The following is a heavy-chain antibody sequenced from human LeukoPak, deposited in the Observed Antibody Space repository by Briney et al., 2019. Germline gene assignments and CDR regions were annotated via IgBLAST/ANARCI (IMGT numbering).Heavy chain of an antibody. CDR3: AKSLAGPYYYYYMDV. Sequence: GGSLTLSCAASGFTFSNSWMSWVRQAPGKGLEWVADIKPDGTEKIYVDSVKGRLTISRDNSKNTLYLQMNSLRAEDTAVYYCAKSLAGPYYYYYMDVWGKGTTVTVSS. D-gene: IGHD2-15*01. V-gene: IGHV3-7*03. CDR2: IKPDGTEK. J-gene: IGHJ6*03. CDR1: GFTFSNSW.